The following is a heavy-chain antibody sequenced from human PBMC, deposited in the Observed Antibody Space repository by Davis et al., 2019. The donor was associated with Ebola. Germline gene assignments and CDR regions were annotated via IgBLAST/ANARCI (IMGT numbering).Heavy chain of an antibody. CDR1: GFTFSDYY. CDR3: AKDPVGVGAHYFDY. V-gene: IGHV3-11*04. Sequence: GESLKISCAASGFTFSDYYMSWIRQAPGKGLEWVSYISSSGSTIYYADSVKGRFTISRDNSKNTLYLQMNSLRAEDTAVYYCAKDPVGVGAHYFDYWGQGTLVTVSS. CDR2: ISSSGSTI. D-gene: IGHD1-26*01. J-gene: IGHJ4*02.